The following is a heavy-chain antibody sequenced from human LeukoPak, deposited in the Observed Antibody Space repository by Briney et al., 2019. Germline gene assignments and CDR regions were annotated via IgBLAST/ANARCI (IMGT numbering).Heavy chain of an antibody. D-gene: IGHD6-19*01. CDR1: GGSISSGSYY. Sequence: PSQTLSLTCTVSGGSISSGSYYWSWIRQPAGKGLEWIGRIYTSGSTNYNPSLKSRVTISVDTSKNQFSLKLSSVTAADTAVYYCANQEGAVADPLDCWGQGSLVTVSS. CDR2: IYTSGST. J-gene: IGHJ4*02. CDR3: ANQEGAVADPLDC. V-gene: IGHV4-61*02.